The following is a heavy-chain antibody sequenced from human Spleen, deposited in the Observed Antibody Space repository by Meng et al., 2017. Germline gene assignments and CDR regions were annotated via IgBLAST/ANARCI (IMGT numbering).Heavy chain of an antibody. J-gene: IGHJ5*02. V-gene: IGHV3-9*01. Sequence: GGSLRLSCAASGFTFDDYAMHWVRQAPGKGLEWVSGISWNSGSIGYADSVKGRFTISRDNSENTLYLQMNSLRVEDTATYYCARSDFIDMIPELGLSWGQGTLVTVSS. CDR3: ARSDFIDMIPELGLS. D-gene: IGHD1-7*01. CDR2: ISWNSGSI. CDR1: GFTFDDYA.